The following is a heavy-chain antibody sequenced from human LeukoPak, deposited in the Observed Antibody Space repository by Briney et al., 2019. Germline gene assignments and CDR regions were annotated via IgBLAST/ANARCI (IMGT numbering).Heavy chain of an antibody. V-gene: IGHV3-21*01. Sequence: GGSLRLSCAASGFTFSSYSMNWVRQAPGKGLEWVSSISSSSSYIYYADSVKGRFTISRDNAKNSLYLRMNSLRAEDTAVYYCASAPNYCSGGSCYDYWGQGTLVTVSS. CDR2: ISSSSSYI. J-gene: IGHJ4*02. D-gene: IGHD2-15*01. CDR1: GFTFSSYS. CDR3: ASAPNYCSGGSCYDY.